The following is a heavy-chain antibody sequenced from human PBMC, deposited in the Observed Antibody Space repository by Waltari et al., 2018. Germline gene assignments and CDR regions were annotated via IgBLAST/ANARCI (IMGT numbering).Heavy chain of an antibody. CDR3: ARKVYDFWSGYSNWLDP. CDR1: GFSLSTSGVG. CDR2: IYWNDKK. Sequence: QITLKESGPTLVKPTQTLTLTCTFSGFSLSTSGVGVAWIRQPPGKAPQWLALIYWNDKKYYGPSLESRLSVSKDTSRNQVVLTMTNMDPVDTATYYCARKVYDFWSGYSNWLDPWGQGILVTVSS. V-gene: IGHV2-5*01. D-gene: IGHD3-3*01. J-gene: IGHJ5*02.